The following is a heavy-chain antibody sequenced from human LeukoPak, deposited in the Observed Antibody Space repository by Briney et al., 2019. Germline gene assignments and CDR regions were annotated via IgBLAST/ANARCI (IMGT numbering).Heavy chain of an antibody. V-gene: IGHV3-23*01. CDR1: GFTFRNYA. J-gene: IGHJ4*02. Sequence: GGSLRLSCAASGFTFRNYAMSWVRQAPGMGLEWVSSINAGGGGTYYADSVKGRSTISRDTSKNTLSLQMNSLRAEDTAVYYCAKATIGAADANFDYWGQGTRVTVSS. CDR2: INAGGGGT. CDR3: AKATIGAADANFDY. D-gene: IGHD6-13*01.